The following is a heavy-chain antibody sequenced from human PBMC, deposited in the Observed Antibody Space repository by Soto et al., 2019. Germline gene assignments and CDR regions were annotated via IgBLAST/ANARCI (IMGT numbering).Heavy chain of an antibody. J-gene: IGHJ1*01. CDR3: ARSLIVEEWLVIFAS. D-gene: IGHD6-19*01. V-gene: IGHV1-69*13. Sequence: SVKVSCKASGGTFSNYIFSWVRQAPGQGLEWMGGTIPMFATAQYAQKLQGRVTITADESTSTVYMDLTSLRSDDTAVYYCARSLIVEEWLVIFASWGQGPLVTVSS. CDR2: TIPMFATA. CDR1: GGTFSNYI.